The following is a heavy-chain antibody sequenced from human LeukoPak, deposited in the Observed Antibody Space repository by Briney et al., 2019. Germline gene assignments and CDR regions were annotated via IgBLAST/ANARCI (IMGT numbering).Heavy chain of an antibody. CDR2: INIDGSSG. CDR1: GFTFRSYW. J-gene: IGHJ4*02. Sequence: GGSLRLSCAASGFTFRSYWMHLVRQAPGKRLVCVSRINIDGSSGSYADSVEGRFTISRDNAKNTVYLQMNSLRAEGTAVYYCTREVSGSLYFDYWGQGTLVTVSS. D-gene: IGHD1-26*01. CDR3: TREVSGSLYFDY. V-gene: IGHV3-74*01.